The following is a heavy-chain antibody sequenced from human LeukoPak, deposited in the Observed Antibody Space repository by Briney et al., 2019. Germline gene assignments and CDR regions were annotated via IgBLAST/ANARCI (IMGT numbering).Heavy chain of an antibody. D-gene: IGHD1-1*01. CDR3: ARDRNVDYFDY. J-gene: IGHJ4*02. V-gene: IGHV3-33*01. CDR2: IWYDGSDK. CDR1: GFTFSTYG. Sequence: GGSLRLSCAASGFTFSTYGMHWVRQAPGKGLEWVAVIWYDGSDKYYADSVKGRFTISRDSSKNTLYLQMNSLRAEDTAVYYCARDRNVDYFDYWGQGTLVTVAS.